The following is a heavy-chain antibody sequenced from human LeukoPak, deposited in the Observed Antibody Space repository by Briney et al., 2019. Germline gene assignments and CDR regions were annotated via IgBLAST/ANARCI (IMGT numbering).Heavy chain of an antibody. CDR2: INTDESDT. CDR3: AKEIEAYCGGDCYPEGFDY. CDR1: GFTFSGHW. Sequence: PGGSLRLSCAASGFTFSGHWMHWVRQAPGKGLVWVSRINTDESDTTYADSVKGRFTISRDNSKNTLYLQMNSLRADDTAVYYCAKEIEAYCGGDCYPEGFDYWGQGTLVTVSS. J-gene: IGHJ4*02. D-gene: IGHD2-21*02. V-gene: IGHV3-74*01.